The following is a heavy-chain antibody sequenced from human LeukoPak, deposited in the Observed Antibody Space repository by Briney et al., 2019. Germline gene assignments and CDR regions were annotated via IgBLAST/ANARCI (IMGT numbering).Heavy chain of an antibody. D-gene: IGHD3-22*01. V-gene: IGHV3-23*01. CDR2: ISGSGGST. Sequence: GGSLRLSCAPSGFTFSSYPMSWVRHAPGKGLEWVSSISGSGGSTYYADSVKGRFTISRDNSKNTLYLQMNSLRAEDTAVYYCAKSYYDSSGYYSGEYFQHWGQGTLVTVSS. J-gene: IGHJ1*01. CDR1: GFTFSSYP. CDR3: AKSYYDSSGYYSGEYFQH.